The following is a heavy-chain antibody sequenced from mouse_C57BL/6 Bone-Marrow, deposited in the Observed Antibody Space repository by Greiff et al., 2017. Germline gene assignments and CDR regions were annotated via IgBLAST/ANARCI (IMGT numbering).Heavy chain of an antibody. V-gene: IGHV1-43*01. CDR2: INPSTGGT. J-gene: IGHJ4*01. Sequence: EVQLQQSGPELVKPGASVKISCKASGYSFTGYYMHWVKQSSEKSLEWIGEINPSTGGTSYNQKVKGKATLTVDKSSSTDYMQLKSLTSEDSAVYYCARQRAHYYGSSMGYWGQGTSVTVSS. CDR3: ARQRAHYYGSSMGY. CDR1: GYSFTGYY. D-gene: IGHD1-1*01.